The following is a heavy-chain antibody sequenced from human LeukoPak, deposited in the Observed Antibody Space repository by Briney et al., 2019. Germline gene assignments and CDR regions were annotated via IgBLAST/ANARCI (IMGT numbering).Heavy chain of an antibody. CDR1: GSTFSNAW. J-gene: IGHJ4*02. V-gene: IGHV3-15*01. CDR3: TTGLFSSSSGDFDY. D-gene: IGHD6-13*01. CDR2: IKSKTDGGTT. Sequence: GGSLRLSCAASGSTFSNAWMSWVRQAPGKGLEWVGRIKSKTDGGTTDYAAPVKGRFTISRDDSKNTLYLQMNSLKTEDTAVYYCTTGLFSSSSGDFDYWGQGTLVTVSS.